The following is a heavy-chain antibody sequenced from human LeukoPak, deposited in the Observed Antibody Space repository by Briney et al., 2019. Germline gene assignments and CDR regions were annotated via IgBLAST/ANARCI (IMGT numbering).Heavy chain of an antibody. V-gene: IGHV4-4*07. Sequence: PPETLSLTCTVSGGSISSYYWSWIRQPAGKGLEWIGRIYTSGSTNYNPSLKGRVTMSVDTSKNQFSLKLRSVTAADTAVYYCAREISSTSYLRGFDYWGQGTLVTVSS. CDR1: GGSISSYY. CDR3: AREISSTSYLRGFDY. J-gene: IGHJ4*02. D-gene: IGHD2-2*01. CDR2: IYTSGST.